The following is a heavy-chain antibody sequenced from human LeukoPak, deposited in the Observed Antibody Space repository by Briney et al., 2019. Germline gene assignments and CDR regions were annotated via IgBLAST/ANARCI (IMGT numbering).Heavy chain of an antibody. CDR2: IYYSGST. J-gene: IGHJ4*02. CDR3: ARSAQRGYSGYDLDY. Sequence: SETLSLTCTVSGGSISSYYWSWIRQPPGKGLEWIGYIYYSGSTNYNPSLKSRVTISVDTSKNQFSLRLSSVTAADTAVYYCARSAQRGYSGYDLDYWGQGTLVTVSS. V-gene: IGHV4-59*01. CDR1: GGSISSYY. D-gene: IGHD5-12*01.